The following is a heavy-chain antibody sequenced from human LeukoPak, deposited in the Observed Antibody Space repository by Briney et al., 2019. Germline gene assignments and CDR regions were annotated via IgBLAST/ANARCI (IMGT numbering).Heavy chain of an antibody. CDR3: ARGGGEIDSSKEFDL. J-gene: IGHJ2*01. CDR2: TSYSGRT. Sequence: PSETLSLTCTVSGPSISIYYWNWLGQPPGKELEWLGDTSYSGRTNYKHTLKSRITISIDQSKNQFSLKLSCVPAADTAVYYCARGGGEIDSSKEFDLWGRGTLVTVSS. V-gene: IGHV4-59*08. D-gene: IGHD3-16*01. CDR1: GPSISIYY.